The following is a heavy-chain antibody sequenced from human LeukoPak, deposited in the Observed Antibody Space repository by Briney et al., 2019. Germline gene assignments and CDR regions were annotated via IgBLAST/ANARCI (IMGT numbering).Heavy chain of an antibody. CDR3: ARVESGIAVAGTLYYFDY. J-gene: IGHJ4*02. CDR2: IYYSGST. V-gene: IGHV4-39*01. CDR1: GGSISSSSYY. Sequence: SETLSLTCTVSGGSISSSSYYWGWIRQPPGKGLEWIGSIYYSGSTYYNPSLKSRVTISVDTSKNQFSLKLSSVTAADTAVYYCARVESGIAVAGTLYYFDYWGQGTLVTVSS. D-gene: IGHD6-19*01.